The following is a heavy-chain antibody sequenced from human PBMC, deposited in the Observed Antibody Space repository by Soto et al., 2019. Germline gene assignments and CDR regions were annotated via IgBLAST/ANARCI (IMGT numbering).Heavy chain of an antibody. V-gene: IGHV3-23*01. D-gene: IGHD6-13*01. CDR1: GFTFSNYA. Sequence: GGSLRLSCAASGFTFSNYAMSWVRQAPGKGLEWVSSISGSGDSTYNAASLKGRFTISRDNSKNTLYLQLNSLTADDTAVYYCAKGGLYTSSWYEGYWGQGTLVTVSS. CDR2: ISGSGDST. CDR3: AKGGLYTSSWYEGY. J-gene: IGHJ4*02.